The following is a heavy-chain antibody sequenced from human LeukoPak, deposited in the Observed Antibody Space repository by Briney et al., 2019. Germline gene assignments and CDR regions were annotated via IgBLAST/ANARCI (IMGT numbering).Heavy chain of an antibody. D-gene: IGHD6-6*01. CDR2: ISAYNGNT. J-gene: IGHJ4*02. V-gene: IGHV1-18*01. Sequence: ASVKISCKASGYTFTSYGISWVRQAPGQGLEWMGWISAYNGNTNYAQKLQGRVTMTTDTSTSTAYMELRSLRSDDTAVYYCARVPDTPEYSSSSNYFDYWGQGTLVTVSS. CDR1: GYTFTSYG. CDR3: ARVPDTPEYSSSSNYFDY.